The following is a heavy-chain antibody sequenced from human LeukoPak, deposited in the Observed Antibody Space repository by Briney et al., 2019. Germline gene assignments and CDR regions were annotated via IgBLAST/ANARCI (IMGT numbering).Heavy chain of an antibody. CDR2: TYYRSKLNN. CDR1: GDTVSSNIAA. Sequence: SQTLSLTCAISGDTVSSNIAAWNWIRQSPSRGLEWLGRTYYRSKLNNDYAVSVKSRISINPATSKNQFSLQLNSVTPEDTAVYYCARDLCSGGSCYWRFDYWGQGTLVTVPS. V-gene: IGHV6-1*01. J-gene: IGHJ4*02. D-gene: IGHD2-15*01. CDR3: ARDLCSGGSCYWRFDY.